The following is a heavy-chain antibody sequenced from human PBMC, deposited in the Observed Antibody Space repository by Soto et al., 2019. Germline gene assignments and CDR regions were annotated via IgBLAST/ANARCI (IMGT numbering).Heavy chain of an antibody. CDR3: ARDSDCHSTSCFFPPHV. D-gene: IGHD2-2*01. CDR2: ISGGGSYI. CDR1: GFTFSDEN. V-gene: IGHV3-21*06. Sequence: GSLRLSCSASGFTFSDENMSWVRQVPGKGLEWVSGISGGGSYIFYAASVQGRFSISRDNPKISLFLEMNSLRVEDTAVYYCARDSDCHSTSCFFPPHVWGQGTTVTVSS. J-gene: IGHJ6*02.